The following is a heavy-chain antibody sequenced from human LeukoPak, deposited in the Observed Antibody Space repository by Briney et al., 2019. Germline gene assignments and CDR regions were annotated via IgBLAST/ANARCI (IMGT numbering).Heavy chain of an antibody. V-gene: IGHV3-11*01. CDR3: AREKKTEWTTGAFDM. D-gene: IGHD3-3*01. CDR2: TSPSGGTI. Sequence: GGSLRLSCAASGFTFSDYYMSWLRQAPETGLEWLSYTSPSGGTIYYTDSVKGRFTMSRDNAQNALYLEMDSLRAEDTAVYYCAREKKTEWTTGAFDMWGQGTMVIVSS. CDR1: GFTFSDYY. J-gene: IGHJ3*02.